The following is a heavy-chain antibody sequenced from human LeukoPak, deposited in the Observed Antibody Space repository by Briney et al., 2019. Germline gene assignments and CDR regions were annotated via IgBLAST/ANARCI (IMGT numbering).Heavy chain of an antibody. J-gene: IGHJ6*03. CDR2: ISGSGGST. Sequence: SGGSLRLSCAASGFTFNSYAMYWVRQAPGKGLKWVSGISGSGGSTYHADSVKGRFSISRDNAKNSLYLQMNSLRAEDTAVYYCARSDRIAAAGTGYYYYYMDVWGKGTTVTVSS. D-gene: IGHD6-13*01. CDR3: ARSDRIAAAGTGYYYYYMDV. V-gene: IGHV3-23*01. CDR1: GFTFNSYA.